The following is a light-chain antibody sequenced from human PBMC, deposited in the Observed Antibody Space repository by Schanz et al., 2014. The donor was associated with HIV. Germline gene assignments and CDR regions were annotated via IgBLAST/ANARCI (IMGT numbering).Light chain of an antibody. V-gene: IGLV1-51*01. CDR3: EAWDSSLSAVL. CDR2: DNS. J-gene: IGLJ2*01. Sequence: QSVLTQPPSVSAAPGQKVTISCSGGTSNIGKNYVSWYQQLPGTAPKVLIYDNSKRPSGIPGRFSGSKSGTSATLDITGLQTGDEADYYCEAWDSSLSAVLFGGGTKLTVL. CDR1: TSNIGKNY.